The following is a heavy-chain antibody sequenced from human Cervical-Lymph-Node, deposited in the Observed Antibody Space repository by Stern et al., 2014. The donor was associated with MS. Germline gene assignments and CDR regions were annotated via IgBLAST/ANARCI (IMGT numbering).Heavy chain of an antibody. V-gene: IGHV5-51*03. CDR1: GYSFTNYW. Sequence: EVQLVESGADVKKPGESLKISCPGSGYSFTNYWIGWVRQMPGKGLDWMGIIYPGDSETRYSPTFQDQVTMSADKSISTAYLQWRSLKASDTAIYYCARGITSIEGMGVYFDDWGQGTLVTVSS. D-gene: IGHD3-22*01. J-gene: IGHJ4*02. CDR3: ARGITSIEGMGVYFDD. CDR2: IYPGDSET.